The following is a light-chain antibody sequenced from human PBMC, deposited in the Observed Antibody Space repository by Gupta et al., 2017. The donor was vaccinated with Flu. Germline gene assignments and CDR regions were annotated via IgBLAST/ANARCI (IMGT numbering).Light chain of an antibody. J-gene: IGLJ1*01. CDR2: HVS. V-gene: IGLV2-14*03. CDR3: VAYLSSTTLV. Sequence: QHPGKVPKLIIYHVSNRPSGISSRFSGSKPDNTASLTISGLQPEDEADYYCVAYLSSTTLVFGGGTKVPVL.